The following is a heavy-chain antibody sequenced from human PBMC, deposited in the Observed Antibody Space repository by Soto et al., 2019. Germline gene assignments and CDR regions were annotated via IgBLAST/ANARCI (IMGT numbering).Heavy chain of an antibody. CDR3: ARAGPNCSSTGCHAGYYYYGMDV. J-gene: IGHJ6*02. CDR1: GYTFTGYY. Sequence: ASVKVSCKASGYTFTGYYMHWVRQAPGQGLEWMGWINPNSGGTNYAQKFQGWVTMTRDTSISTAYMELSRLRSDDTAVYYCARAGPNCSSTGCHAGYYYYGMDVWGQGTTVTVSS. CDR2: INPNSGGT. V-gene: IGHV1-2*04. D-gene: IGHD2-2*01.